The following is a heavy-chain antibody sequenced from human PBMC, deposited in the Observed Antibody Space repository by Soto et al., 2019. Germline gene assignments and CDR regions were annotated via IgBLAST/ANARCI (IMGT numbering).Heavy chain of an antibody. V-gene: IGHV1-46*01. CDR2: INPVGGST. Sequence: QVQLVQSGADVEKPGASVKVSCKASGYSFTDYYVHWVRQAPGKGLEWMGVINPVGGSTIYAQKFQGRVTVTRDTSTSTVYMELSSLRSDDTAVYYCARAQTQNVTPRWGYICFDPWAQGTLVTVS. CDR3: ARAQTQNVTPRWGYICFDP. D-gene: IGHD7-27*01. CDR1: GYSFTDYY. J-gene: IGHJ5*02.